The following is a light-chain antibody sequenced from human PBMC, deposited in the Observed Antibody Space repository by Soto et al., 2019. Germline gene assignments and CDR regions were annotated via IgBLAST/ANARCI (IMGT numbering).Light chain of an antibody. CDR2: EGT. J-gene: IGLJ1*01. V-gene: IGLV2-14*02. CDR3: SLYTSENTYV. CDR1: NSDVGIYNL. Sequence: QSALTQPASVSGSPGQSITVSCTGINSDVGIYNLVSWYQHHPGKAPKLVIYEGTKRPSGVPGRFSGSKSGNTASLTISGLQAADEADYYCSLYTSENTYVFGTGTKLTVL.